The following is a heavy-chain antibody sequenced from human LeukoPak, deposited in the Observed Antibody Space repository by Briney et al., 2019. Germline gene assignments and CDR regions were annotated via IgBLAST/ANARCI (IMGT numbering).Heavy chain of an antibody. J-gene: IGHJ5*02. D-gene: IGHD3-22*01. CDR2: IKRATEAGST. Sequence: GETLRLSCAASGFRFSVAWMSWVRQAPGRGLEYVGRIKRATEAGSTDYAAPVKGRFTISRDDSRNTLYLQMNSLKTEDTAVYYCTWYYYDRFDPWGPGALVTVSS. V-gene: IGHV3-15*01. CDR3: TWYYYDRFDP. CDR1: GFRFSVAW.